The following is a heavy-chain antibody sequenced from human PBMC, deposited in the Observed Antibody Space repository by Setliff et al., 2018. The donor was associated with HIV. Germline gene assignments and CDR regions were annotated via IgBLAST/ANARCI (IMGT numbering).Heavy chain of an antibody. D-gene: IGHD2-8*01. CDR3: ARGAPYCNHGICHLFDY. J-gene: IGHJ4*02. Sequence: SETLSLTCTVSGGSISSYYWSWIRQPAGKGLEWIGHIYTSGSTNFNPSLKSRVTMSLDTSKNQFSLRLSSVTAADTAVYYCARGAPYCNHGICHLFDYWGQGNLVTVSS. V-gene: IGHV4-4*07. CDR2: IYTSGST. CDR1: GGSISSYY.